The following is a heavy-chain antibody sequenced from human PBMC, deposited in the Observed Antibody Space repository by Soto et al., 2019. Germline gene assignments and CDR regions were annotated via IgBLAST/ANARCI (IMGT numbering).Heavy chain of an antibody. CDR3: ATVSQMTYYDILTGPPRWLYYFAY. CDR2: FDPEDGET. J-gene: IGHJ4*02. Sequence: ASVKVSCKVSGYTLTELSMHWVRQAPGKGLEWMGGFDPEDGETIYAQKFQGRVTMTEDTSTDTAYMELSSLRSGDTAVYYCATVSQMTYYDILTGPPRWLYYFAYWGQGTLVTVS. D-gene: IGHD3-9*01. V-gene: IGHV1-24*01. CDR1: GYTLTELS.